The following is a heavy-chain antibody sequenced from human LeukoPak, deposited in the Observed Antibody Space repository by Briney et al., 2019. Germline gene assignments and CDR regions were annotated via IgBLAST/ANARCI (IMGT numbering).Heavy chain of an antibody. Sequence: GGSLRLSCAASGFTFSSYEMNWVRQAPGEGLEWVSYISSSGSTIYDADSVKGRFTISRDNSKNTLYLQMNSLRAEDTAVYYCAKDLRGSYDYWGQGTLVTVSS. J-gene: IGHJ4*02. D-gene: IGHD1-26*01. CDR3: AKDLRGSYDY. CDR1: GFTFSSYE. V-gene: IGHV3-48*03. CDR2: ISSSGSTI.